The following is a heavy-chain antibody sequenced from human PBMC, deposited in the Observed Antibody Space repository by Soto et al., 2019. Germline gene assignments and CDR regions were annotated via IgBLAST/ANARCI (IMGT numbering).Heavy chain of an antibody. D-gene: IGHD2-21*02. CDR1: GFTFSSYA. V-gene: IGHV3-30-3*01. Sequence: QVQLVESGGGVVQPGRSLRLSCAASGFTFSSYAMHWVRQAPGKGLEWVAVISYDGSNKYYADSVKGRFTISRDNSKNTLYLQMNSLRAEDTAVYYCAREGFGDEREMDYWGQGTLVTVSS. CDR3: AREGFGDEREMDY. J-gene: IGHJ4*02. CDR2: ISYDGSNK.